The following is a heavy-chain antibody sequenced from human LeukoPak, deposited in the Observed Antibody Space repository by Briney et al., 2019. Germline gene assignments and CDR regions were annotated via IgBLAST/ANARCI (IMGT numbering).Heavy chain of an antibody. V-gene: IGHV3-7*01. Sequence: GGSLRLSCAASGFTFSSYWMSWVRQAPGKGLEWVANIKQHGSEKYYVDSVKGRFTISRDNAKNSLYLQMNSLRAEDTAVYYCAREKRITIFGVVINYYYYGMDVWGQGTTVTVSS. CDR1: GFTFSSYW. CDR3: AREKRITIFGVVINYYYYGMDV. D-gene: IGHD3-3*01. J-gene: IGHJ6*02. CDR2: IKQHGSEK.